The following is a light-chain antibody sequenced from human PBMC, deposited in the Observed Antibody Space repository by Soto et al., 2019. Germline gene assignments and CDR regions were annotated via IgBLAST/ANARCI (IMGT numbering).Light chain of an antibody. Sequence: EIVLTQSPATLALSPGERATLSCRASQSVSSYLAWYQQKPGQAPRLLISDASNRAPGIPVRFSGSGFGTDFTLTISSLEAEDSAVYYCQQRINWPSITFGQGTRLEIK. CDR2: DAS. CDR1: QSVSSY. V-gene: IGKV3-11*01. J-gene: IGKJ5*01. CDR3: QQRINWPSIT.